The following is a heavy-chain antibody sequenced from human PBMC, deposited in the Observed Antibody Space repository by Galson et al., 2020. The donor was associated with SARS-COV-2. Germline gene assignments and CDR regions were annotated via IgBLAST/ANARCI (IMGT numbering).Heavy chain of an antibody. V-gene: IGHV3-9*01. CDR2: ISWNSGSI. D-gene: IGHD2-15*01. CDR1: GFTFDDYA. J-gene: IGHJ4*02. CDR3: AKSKDIVVVVAASFDY. Sequence: SLKISCAASGFTFDDYAMHWVRQAPGKGLEWVSGISWNSGSIGYADSVKGRFTISRDNAKNSLYLQMNSLRAEDTALYYCAKSKDIVVVVAASFDYWGQETLVTVSS.